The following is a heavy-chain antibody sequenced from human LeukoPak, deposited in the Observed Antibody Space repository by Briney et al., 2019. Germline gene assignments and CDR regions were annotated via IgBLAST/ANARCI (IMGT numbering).Heavy chain of an antibody. Sequence: GGSLRLSCAASGFTFSNYAMSWVRQAPGKGLEWVSGISGSGGSSYYADSVKGRFSISRDNPKNTLHLQMNSLRAEGSAVYYCAKGTGIVMYYYYGMDLWGQGTTVIISS. CDR2: ISGSGGSS. D-gene: IGHD3-16*02. CDR3: AKGTGIVMYYYYGMDL. CDR1: GFTFSNYA. V-gene: IGHV3-23*01. J-gene: IGHJ6*02.